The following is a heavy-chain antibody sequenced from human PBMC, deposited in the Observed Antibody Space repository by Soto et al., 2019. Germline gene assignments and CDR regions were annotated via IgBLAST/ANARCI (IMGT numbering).Heavy chain of an antibody. V-gene: IGHV3-64*01. J-gene: IGHJ3*02. CDR3: AGDAFDI. CDR2: ISSNGGST. CDR1: GFTFSNYG. Sequence: GSLRLSCAASGFTFSNYGIHWVRQAPGKGLEYVSAISSNGGSTYYAKSVKGRFTISRDNAENTVFLQMGSLRAEDMGVYYCAGDAFDIWGQGTMVTVSS.